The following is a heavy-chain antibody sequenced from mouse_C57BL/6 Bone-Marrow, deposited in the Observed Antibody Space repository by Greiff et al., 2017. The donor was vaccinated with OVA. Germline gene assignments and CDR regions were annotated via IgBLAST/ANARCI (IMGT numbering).Heavy chain of an antibody. CDR1: GFNIKDYY. Sequence: EVQLQQSGAELVKPGASVKLSCTASGFNIKDYYMHWVRQRTEQGLEWIGRIDPEDGETKYAPKFPGKGTITAATSSNTAYLQLISLTSEDTAVYYCAREYGSSYGFAYWGQGTLVTVSA. CDR3: AREYGSSYGFAY. CDR2: IDPEDGET. J-gene: IGHJ3*01. D-gene: IGHD1-1*01. V-gene: IGHV14-2*01.